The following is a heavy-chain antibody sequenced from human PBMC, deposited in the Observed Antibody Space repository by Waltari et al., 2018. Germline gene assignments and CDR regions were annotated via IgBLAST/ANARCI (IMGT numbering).Heavy chain of an antibody. CDR2: IYYSGST. CDR1: GGSISSSSYY. V-gene: IGHV4-39*01. D-gene: IGHD6-19*01. Sequence: QLQLQESGPGLVKPSETLSLTCTVSGGSISSSSYYWGWIRQPPGKGLEWIGSIYYSGSTYYNPSLKSRVTISVDTSKNQFSLKLSSVTAADTAVYYCARLTPVAGPEAYWYFDLWGRGTLVTVSS. J-gene: IGHJ2*01. CDR3: ARLTPVAGPEAYWYFDL.